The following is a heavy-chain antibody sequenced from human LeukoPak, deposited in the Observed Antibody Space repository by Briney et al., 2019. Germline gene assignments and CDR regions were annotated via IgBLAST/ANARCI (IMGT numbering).Heavy chain of an antibody. Sequence: GGSLRLSCAASGFTFGSYGMHWVRQAPGKGLEWVAFIRYDGSKKYYADSVKGRFTISRDNSKNTLYLQMSSLRAEDTAMYYCANGPHYNILTGFYKVRSHLDYWGQGTLVTVSS. J-gene: IGHJ4*02. CDR2: IRYDGSKK. CDR1: GFTFGSYG. D-gene: IGHD3-9*01. CDR3: ANGPHYNILTGFYKVRSHLDY. V-gene: IGHV3-30*02.